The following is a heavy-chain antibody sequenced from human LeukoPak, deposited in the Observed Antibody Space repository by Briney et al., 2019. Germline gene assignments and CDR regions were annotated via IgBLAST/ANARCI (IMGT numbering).Heavy chain of an antibody. CDR2: IYSGGST. CDR1: GFTVSSNY. Sequence: GGSLRLSCAASGFTVSSNYMSWVRQAPGKGLEWVSVIYSGGSTYYADSVKGRFTISRDNSKKMLYLEMNSLRGEDTAVYYCVNSEYTTSSRDLNDYWGQGTLVTVSS. D-gene: IGHD2-2*02. J-gene: IGHJ4*02. CDR3: VNSEYTTSSRDLNDY. V-gene: IGHV3-53*05.